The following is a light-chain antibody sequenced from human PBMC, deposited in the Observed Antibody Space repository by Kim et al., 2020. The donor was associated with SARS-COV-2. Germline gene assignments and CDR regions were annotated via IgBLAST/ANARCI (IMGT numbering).Light chain of an antibody. CDR3: NSRDSSGNHVV. J-gene: IGLJ2*01. Sequence: XSXYAXWXQQXXXQAPVIVIYXKXNRPSGIPDRXSGSSSGNTASLTITGAQAXXXADYYCNSRDSSGNHVVXGGGTQLTVL. V-gene: IGLV3-19*01. CDR1: XSXY. CDR2: XKX.